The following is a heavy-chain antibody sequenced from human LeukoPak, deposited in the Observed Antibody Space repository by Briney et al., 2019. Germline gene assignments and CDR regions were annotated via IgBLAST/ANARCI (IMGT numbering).Heavy chain of an antibody. V-gene: IGHV1-18*01. J-gene: IGHJ6*03. CDR1: GYTFTSYG. CDR3: ARGWVCSGSGSYCPFYYYYYYMDV. CDR2: ISAYNGNT. D-gene: IGHD3-10*01. Sequence: ASVKVSCKASGYTFTSYGISWVRQAPGQGLEWMGWISAYNGNTNYAQKLQGRVTMTTDTSASTAYMELRSLRSDDTAVYYCARGWVCSGSGSYCPFYYYYYYMDVRGKGTTVTVSS.